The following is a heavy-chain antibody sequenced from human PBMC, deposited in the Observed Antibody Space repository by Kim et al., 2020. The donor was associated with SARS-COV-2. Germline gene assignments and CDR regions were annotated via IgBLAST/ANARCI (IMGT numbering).Heavy chain of an antibody. CDR2: IYTSGST. J-gene: IGHJ4*02. CDR3: ARERLARGYCSGGSCRRFYYFDY. Sequence: SETLSLTCTVSGGSISSGSYYWSWIRQPAGKGLEWIGRIYTSGSTNYNPSLKSRVTISVDTSKNQFSLKLSSVTAADTAVYYCARERLARGYCSGGSCRRFYYFDYWGQGTLVTVSS. CDR1: GGSISSGSYY. V-gene: IGHV4-61*02. D-gene: IGHD2-15*01.